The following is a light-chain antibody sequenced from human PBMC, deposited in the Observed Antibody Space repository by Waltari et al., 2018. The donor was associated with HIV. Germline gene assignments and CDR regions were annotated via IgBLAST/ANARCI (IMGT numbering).Light chain of an antibody. Sequence: QSALTQPRSVSGSPGQSVTISCTATSSDVGGYNYVSWYQHPPGRAPKLMISDVRKRPSGVPDRFSGSKSGNTASLTISGLQAEDEADYYCCSYAGSYTLVFGGGTKLTVL. CDR2: DVR. CDR3: CSYAGSYTLV. J-gene: IGLJ3*02. CDR1: SSDVGGYNY. V-gene: IGLV2-11*01.